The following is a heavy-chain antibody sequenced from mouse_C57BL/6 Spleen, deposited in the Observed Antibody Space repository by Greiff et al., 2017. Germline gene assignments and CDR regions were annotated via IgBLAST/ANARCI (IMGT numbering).Heavy chain of an antibody. CDR3: ARGGPSQLYAMDY. V-gene: IGHV1-18*01. J-gene: IGHJ4*01. CDR2: INPNNGGT. Sequence: EVQLQQSGPELVKPGAPVKIPCKASGYTFTDYNMDWVKQSHGKSLEWIGDINPNNGGTIYNQKFKGKATLTVDKSSSTAYMERRSLTSEDTAVYYCARGGPSQLYAMDYWGQGTSVTVSS. D-gene: IGHD3-1*01. CDR1: GYTFTDYN.